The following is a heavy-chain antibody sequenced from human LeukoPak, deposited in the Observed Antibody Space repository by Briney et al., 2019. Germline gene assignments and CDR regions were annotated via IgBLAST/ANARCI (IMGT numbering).Heavy chain of an antibody. CDR1: GHTFTSYG. J-gene: IGHJ3*01. Sequence: ASVKVSCKASGHTFTSYGISWVRQAPGQGLEWMGWISAYNGNTNYAQKLQGRVTMTTDTSTSTAYMELRSLRSDDTAVYYCARDKLLYDSSGYYGVWGQGTMVTVSS. V-gene: IGHV1-18*01. D-gene: IGHD3-22*01. CDR2: ISAYNGNT. CDR3: ARDKLLYDSSGYYGV.